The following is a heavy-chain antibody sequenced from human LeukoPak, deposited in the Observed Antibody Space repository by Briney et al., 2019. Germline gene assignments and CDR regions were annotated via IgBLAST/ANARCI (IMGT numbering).Heavy chain of an antibody. J-gene: IGHJ4*02. CDR2: IKQDGSEK. CDR1: GFTLCSYW. CDR3: ARDFRITYYYGSGIYYLDY. D-gene: IGHD3-10*01. Sequence: PGGSLRLSCEASGFTLCSYWMSWVRQAPGKGLEWVANIKQDGSEKYYVDSVKGRFTISRDNAKNSLYLQLSSLRAEDPAVYYCARDFRITYYYGSGIYYLDYWGQGTLVTVSS. V-gene: IGHV3-7*01.